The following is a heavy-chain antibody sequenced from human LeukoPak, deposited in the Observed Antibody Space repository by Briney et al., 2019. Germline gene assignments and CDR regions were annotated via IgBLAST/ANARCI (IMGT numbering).Heavy chain of an antibody. CDR3: ATRRAGYSHYMDD. V-gene: IGHV3-11*04. J-gene: IGHJ6*03. CDR1: GFSYHDLY. Sequence: GGSLSLPYAVSGFSYHDLYLTCMTQAPGKGLEWAAYISSSGGTIHYADSVKGRFTISRDDAKKPVYLQLNSLRIEDTGVYYCATRRAGYSHYMDDWGQGTMVTVSS. CDR2: ISSSGGTI. D-gene: IGHD2-2*01.